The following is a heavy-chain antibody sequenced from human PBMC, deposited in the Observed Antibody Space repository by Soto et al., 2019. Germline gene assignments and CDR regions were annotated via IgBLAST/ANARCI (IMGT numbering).Heavy chain of an antibody. CDR3: AKNTRSGYSDWGFFDY. CDR1: GFTFSSYA. J-gene: IGHJ4*02. CDR2: ISGSGIST. V-gene: IGHV3-23*01. Sequence: PGGSLRLSCAASGFTFSSYAMTWVRQAPGKGLEWVSVISGSGISTDYADSVKGRFTISRDNSKNTLYLQMNSLRAEDTAVYFCAKNTRSGYSDWGFFDYWGRGTLVTVSS. D-gene: IGHD3-3*01.